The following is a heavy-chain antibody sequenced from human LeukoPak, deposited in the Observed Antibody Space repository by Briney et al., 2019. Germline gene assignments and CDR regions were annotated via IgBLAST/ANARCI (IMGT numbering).Heavy chain of an antibody. CDR3: ARDRRGYYYMDV. J-gene: IGHJ6*03. Sequence: SETLSLTCTVSGGSISSSSYYWGWIRQPPGKGLEWIGYIYYSGSTNYNPSLKSRVTISVDTSKNQFSLKLSSVTAADTAVYYCARDRRGYYYMDVWGKGTTVTVSS. CDR1: GGSISSSSYY. D-gene: IGHD2/OR15-2a*01. V-gene: IGHV4-61*01. CDR2: IYYSGST.